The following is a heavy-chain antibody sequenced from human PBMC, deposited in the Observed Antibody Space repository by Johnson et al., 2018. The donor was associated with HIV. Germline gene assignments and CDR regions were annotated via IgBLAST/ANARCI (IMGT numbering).Heavy chain of an antibody. CDR1: GFTFDDYG. D-gene: IGHD5-24*01. J-gene: IGHJ3*02. Sequence: VQLVESGGGVVRPGGSLRLSCAASGFTFDDYGMSWVRQAPGKGLEWVSGIYSGGSTYYADSVTGSFTISRDISKNTLYLQMNSLRAEDMAVYYCAREGATIEGRSTFDIWGPGTMVTVSS. CDR3: AREGATIEGRSTFDI. CDR2: IYSGGST. V-gene: IGHV3-66*01.